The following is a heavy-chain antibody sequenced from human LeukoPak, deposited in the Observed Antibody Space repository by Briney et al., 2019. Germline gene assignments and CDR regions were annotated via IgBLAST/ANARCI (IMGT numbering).Heavy chain of an antibody. CDR3: ARDLRGGLVYYFDS. CDR1: GYTFTGYY. D-gene: IGHD2-15*01. Sequence: ASVKASCKASGYTFTGYYMHWVRQAPGQGLEWMGWINPNSGGTNYAQKFQGRVTMTRDTSISTAYMELSRLRSDDTAVYYWARDLRGGLVYYFDSWGQGTLVTVSS. J-gene: IGHJ4*02. CDR2: INPNSGGT. V-gene: IGHV1-2*02.